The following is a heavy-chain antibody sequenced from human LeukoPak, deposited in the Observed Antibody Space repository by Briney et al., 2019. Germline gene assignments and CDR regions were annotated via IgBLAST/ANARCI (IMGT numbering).Heavy chain of an antibody. CDR1: GYTFTSYD. D-gene: IGHD6-6*01. CDR3: ARRGSSSPRSRYWFDP. CDR2: MNPNSGNT. V-gene: IGHV1-8*01. Sequence: ASVKVSCKASGYTFTSYDINWVRQATGQGLEWMGWMNPNSGNTGYAQKFQGRVTMTRNTSISTAYMKLSSLRSEDTAVYYCARRGSSSPRSRYWFDPWGQGTLVTVSS. J-gene: IGHJ5*02.